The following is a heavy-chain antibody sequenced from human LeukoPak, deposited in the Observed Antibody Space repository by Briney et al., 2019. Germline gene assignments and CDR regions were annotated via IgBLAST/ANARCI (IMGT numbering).Heavy chain of an antibody. CDR3: AKDIGLVLRYFDWLSPG. Sequence: GGSLRPSCAASGFTFSSYGMHWVRQAPGKGLEWVAVISYDGSNKYYADSVKGRFTISRDNSKNTLYLQMNSLRAEDTAVYYCAKDIGLVLRYFDWLSPGGGQGTLVTVSS. CDR2: ISYDGSNK. J-gene: IGHJ4*02. D-gene: IGHD3-9*01. V-gene: IGHV3-30*18. CDR1: GFTFSSYG.